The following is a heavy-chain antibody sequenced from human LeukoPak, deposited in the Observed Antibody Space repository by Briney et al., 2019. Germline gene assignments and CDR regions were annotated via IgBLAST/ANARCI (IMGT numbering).Heavy chain of an antibody. Sequence: PGGSLRLSCAASGFTFSSYSMNWVRQAPGKGLEWVSSISSSSSYIYYADSVKGRFTISRDNAKNSLYLQMNSLRAEDTAVYYCARGCGGDCYFFDYLGQGTLVNVSS. V-gene: IGHV3-21*01. D-gene: IGHD2-21*02. CDR1: GFTFSSYS. J-gene: IGHJ4*02. CDR2: ISSSSSYI. CDR3: ARGCGGDCYFFDY.